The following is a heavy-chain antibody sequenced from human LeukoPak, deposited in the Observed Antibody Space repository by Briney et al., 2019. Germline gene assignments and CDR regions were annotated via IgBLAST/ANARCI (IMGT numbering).Heavy chain of an antibody. D-gene: IGHD3-22*01. V-gene: IGHV3-23*01. J-gene: IGHJ4*02. CDR2: ISGSGGST. Sequence: HPGGSLRLSCAASGFTFSSYAMSWVRQAPGKGLEWVSAISGSGGSTYYADSVKGRFTISRDNSKNTLYLQMNSLRAEDTAVYYCAKAPYDSSGFDYWGQGTLVTVSS. CDR3: AKAPYDSSGFDY. CDR1: GFTFSSYA.